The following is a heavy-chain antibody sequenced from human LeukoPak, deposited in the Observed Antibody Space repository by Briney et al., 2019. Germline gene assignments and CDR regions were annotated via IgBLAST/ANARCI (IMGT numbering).Heavy chain of an antibody. J-gene: IGHJ4*02. CDR3: AKVRYDSSGYQSPYFDY. CDR2: ISGSGSST. CDR1: GFTFSSYA. D-gene: IGHD3-22*01. Sequence: GGSLRLSCAASGFTFSSYAMSWVCQAPGKGLEWVSVISGSGSSTYYADSVKGRFTISRDNSKNTLYLQMNSLRAEDTAVYYCAKVRYDSSGYQSPYFDYWGQGTLVTVSS. V-gene: IGHV3-23*01.